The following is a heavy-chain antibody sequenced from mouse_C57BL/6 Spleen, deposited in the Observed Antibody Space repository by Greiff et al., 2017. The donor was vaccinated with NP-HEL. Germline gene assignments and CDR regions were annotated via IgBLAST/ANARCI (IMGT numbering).Heavy chain of an antibody. CDR3: ARSGLREYFDV. CDR2: IYPGDGDT. D-gene: IGHD2-4*01. V-gene: IGHV1-82*01. Sequence: QVQLQQSGPELVKPGASVKISCKASGYAFSSSWMNWVKQRPGKGLEWIGRIYPGDGDTNYNGKFKGKATLTADKSSSTAYMQLSSLTSEDSAVYFCARSGLREYFDVWGTGTTVTVSS. CDR1: GYAFSSSW. J-gene: IGHJ1*03.